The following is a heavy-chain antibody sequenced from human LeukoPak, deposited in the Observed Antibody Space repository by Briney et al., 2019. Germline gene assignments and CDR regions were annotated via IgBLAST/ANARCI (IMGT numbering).Heavy chain of an antibody. V-gene: IGHV1-2*02. D-gene: IGHD5-18*01. Sequence: ASVKVSCKASGYTFTGYYMHWVRQAPGQGLEWIGWINPNSGGTNYAQKFQGRVTMTRDTSISTAYMELSRLRSDDTAVYYCARVLHSYALRPVWGPDYWGQGTLVTVSS. CDR3: ARVLHSYALRPVWGPDY. CDR2: INPNSGGT. J-gene: IGHJ4*02. CDR1: GYTFTGYY.